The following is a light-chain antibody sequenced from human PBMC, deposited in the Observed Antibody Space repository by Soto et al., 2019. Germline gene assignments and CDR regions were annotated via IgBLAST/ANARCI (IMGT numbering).Light chain of an antibody. CDR3: QQRSNWHTLS. CDR2: DAS. CDR1: QSVSSY. Sequence: EIVLTQSPATLSLSPGERATLSCRASQSVSSYLAWYQQKPGQAPRLLIYDASNRATGIPARFSCSGSGTDFTLTISSLEPEDYAVYYCQQRSNWHTLSFGGGTKVEIK. V-gene: IGKV3-11*01. J-gene: IGKJ4*01.